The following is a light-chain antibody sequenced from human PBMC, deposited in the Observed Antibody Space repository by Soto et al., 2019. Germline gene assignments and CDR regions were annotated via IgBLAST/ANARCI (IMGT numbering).Light chain of an antibody. CDR3: QQYGGSPLVT. J-gene: IGKJ2*01. Sequence: EIVLTQSPGILSLSPGERATLSCRASQSVSSSSLAWYHQKPGQAPRLLVYGASSRATGIPDRFSGSGSGTDFTLTISRLEPEDFAVYYCQQYGGSPLVTFGQGTKLEIK. V-gene: IGKV3-20*01. CDR1: QSVSSSS. CDR2: GAS.